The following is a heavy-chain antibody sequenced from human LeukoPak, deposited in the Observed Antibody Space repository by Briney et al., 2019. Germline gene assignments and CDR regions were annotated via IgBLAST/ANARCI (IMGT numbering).Heavy chain of an antibody. Sequence: GGSLRLSCAASGFTFSSYGMHWVRQASGKGLEWVGRIRSKANSYATAYAASVKGRFTISRDDSKNTAYLQMNSLKTEDTAVYYCTRQASYGDYVPNWFDPWGQGTLVTVSS. CDR1: GFTFSSYG. J-gene: IGHJ5*02. V-gene: IGHV3-73*01. D-gene: IGHD4-17*01. CDR3: TRQASYGDYVPNWFDP. CDR2: IRSKANSYAT.